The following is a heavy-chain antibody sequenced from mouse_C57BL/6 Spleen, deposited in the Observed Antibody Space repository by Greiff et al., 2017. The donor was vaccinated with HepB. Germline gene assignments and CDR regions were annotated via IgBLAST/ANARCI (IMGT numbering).Heavy chain of an antibody. J-gene: IGHJ4*01. CDR1: GFTFSSYG. V-gene: IGHV5-6*02. D-gene: IGHD1-1*01. CDR2: ISSGGSYT. Sequence: EVNLVESGGDLVKPGGSLKLSCAASGFTFSSYGMSWVRQTPDKRLEWVATISSGGSYTYYPDSVKGRFTISRDNAKNTLYLQMSSLKSEDTAMYYCARRGYGSSNAMDYWGQGTSVTVSS. CDR3: ARRGYGSSNAMDY.